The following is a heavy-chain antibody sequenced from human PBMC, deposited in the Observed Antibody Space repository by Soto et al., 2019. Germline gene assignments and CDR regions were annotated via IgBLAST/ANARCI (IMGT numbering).Heavy chain of an antibody. CDR1: GGTFSSYT. J-gene: IGHJ5*02. Sequence: QVQLVQSGAEVKKPGSSVKVSCKASGGTFSSYTISWVRQAPGQGLEWMGRIIPILGIANYAQKFQGRVTITADKSTSTAYMELSSRRSEDTAVYYCARDAGLPTVTTIMAGRFDPLGQGTLVTVSS. V-gene: IGHV1-69*08. CDR2: IIPILGIA. D-gene: IGHD4-17*01. CDR3: ARDAGLPTVTTIMAGRFDP.